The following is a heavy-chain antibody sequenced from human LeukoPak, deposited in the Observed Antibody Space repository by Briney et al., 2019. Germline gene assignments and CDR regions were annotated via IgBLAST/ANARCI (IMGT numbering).Heavy chain of an antibody. V-gene: IGHV3-53*01. CDR3: VREIGNSGSYD. J-gene: IGHJ4*02. D-gene: IGHD1-26*01. CDR2: SYSGDRT. CDR1: GFTVSSNY. Sequence: GGSLRLSCAASGFTVSSNYMSWVRQAPGKGLEWVSVSYSGDRTYYADSVKGRFTISRDNFKNTLYLQMNSLRAEDTAVYYCVREIGNSGSYDWSQGTLVTVSS.